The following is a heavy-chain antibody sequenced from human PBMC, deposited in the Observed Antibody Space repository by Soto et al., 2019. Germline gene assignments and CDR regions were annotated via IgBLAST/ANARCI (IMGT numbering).Heavy chain of an antibody. Sequence: PGESLKISCKGSGYSFTSYWIGWVRQMPGKGLEWMGIIYPGDSDTRYSPSFQGQVTISADKSISTAYLQWSSLKASDTAMYYCARRPHYYDSSGYFPYYFDYWGQGTQVTVSS. J-gene: IGHJ4*02. CDR3: ARRPHYYDSSGYFPYYFDY. CDR1: GYSFTSYW. V-gene: IGHV5-51*01. CDR2: IYPGDSDT. D-gene: IGHD3-22*01.